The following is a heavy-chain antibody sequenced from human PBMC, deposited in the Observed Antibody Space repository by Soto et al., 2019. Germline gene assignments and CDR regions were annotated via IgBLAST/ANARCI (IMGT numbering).Heavy chain of an antibody. V-gene: IGHV3-21*01. J-gene: IGHJ4*02. CDR3: ARAIEEVPAAAQGY. D-gene: IGHD2-2*01. CDR2: IDSTGTYI. CDR1: GFTFNNYG. Sequence: PGGSLRLSCVGSGFTFNNYGMSWVRQAPGKGLEWLSSIDSTGTYIYYAKSLKGRFTISRDNAKNSLFLQMHSLRAEDTAVYYCARAIEEVPAAAQGYWGQGTPVTVSS.